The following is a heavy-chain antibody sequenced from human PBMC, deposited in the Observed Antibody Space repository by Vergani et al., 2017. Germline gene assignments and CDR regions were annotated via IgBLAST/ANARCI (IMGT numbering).Heavy chain of an antibody. CDR1: GFTFSSYA. Sequence: QVQLVESGGGVVQPGRSLRLSCAASGFTFSSYAMHWVRQAPGKGLEWVAVISYDVSNKYYADSVKGRFTISRDNSKNTLYLQMNSLRAEDTAVYYCARGVLVAAPIDYWGQGTLVTVSS. J-gene: IGHJ4*02. CDR2: ISYDVSNK. D-gene: IGHD2-15*01. V-gene: IGHV3-30*04. CDR3: ARGVLVAAPIDY.